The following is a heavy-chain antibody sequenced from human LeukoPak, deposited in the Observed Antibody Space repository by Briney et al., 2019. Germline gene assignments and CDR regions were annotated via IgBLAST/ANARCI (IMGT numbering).Heavy chain of an antibody. J-gene: IGHJ6*03. CDR2: IYYSGST. Sequence: SETLSLTCTVSGGSISSYYWSWIRQPPGKGLEWIGYIYYSGSTNYNPSLKSRVTISVDTSKNQFSLKLSSVTAADTAVYYCARGSYYYYYMDVWGKGTTVTVSS. CDR1: GGSISSYY. CDR3: ARGSYYYYYMDV. V-gene: IGHV4-59*08.